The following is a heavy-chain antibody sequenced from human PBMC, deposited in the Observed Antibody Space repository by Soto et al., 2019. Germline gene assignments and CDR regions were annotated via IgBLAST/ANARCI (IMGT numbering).Heavy chain of an antibody. Sequence: QLVESGGGVVQSGTSLKLSCVGSGFGFRTSIIHWVRQAPGKGLEWVAGISGDGRSRYYADSVRGRFTISRDSWRDTAYVEMASLRVEDTALYFCARAGYSSGRAPCFDSWGQGTLVTVSS. CDR3: ARAGYSSGRAPCFDS. CDR1: GFGFRTSI. V-gene: IGHV3-30*03. CDR2: ISGDGRSR. D-gene: IGHD6-19*01. J-gene: IGHJ5*01.